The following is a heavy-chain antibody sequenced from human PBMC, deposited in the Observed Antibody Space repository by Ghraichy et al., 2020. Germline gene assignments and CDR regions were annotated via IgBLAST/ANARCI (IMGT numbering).Heavy chain of an antibody. J-gene: IGHJ4*02. D-gene: IGHD3-10*01. V-gene: IGHV1-18*04. CDR1: GYKFSNYG. CDR2: ISPDNGKT. CDR3: ARENRRELRIYYFDF. Sequence: ASVKVSCKASGYKFSNYGISWVRQAPGQGLEWMGWISPDNGKTDYAQKFQDRVHLTTDTSTTTAYLELRRLTSDDTAVFYGARENRRELRIYYFDFWGQGTVVSVSS.